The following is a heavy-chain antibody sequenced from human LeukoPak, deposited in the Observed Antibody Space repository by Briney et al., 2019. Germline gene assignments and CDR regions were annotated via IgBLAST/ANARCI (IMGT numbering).Heavy chain of an antibody. CDR2: TYYRSKWNK. CDR1: GDSVSSKSTA. J-gene: IGHJ4*02. V-gene: IGHV6-1*01. Sequence: SQTLSLTCAISGDSVSSKSTAWNWIRQSPSRGLEWLGRTYYRSKWNKNYAASVKSRITINPDTSKNQLSLQLNSATPEDTAVYYCARGYMGTTDYWGQGTLVIVSS. CDR3: ARGYMGTTDY. D-gene: IGHD1-7*01.